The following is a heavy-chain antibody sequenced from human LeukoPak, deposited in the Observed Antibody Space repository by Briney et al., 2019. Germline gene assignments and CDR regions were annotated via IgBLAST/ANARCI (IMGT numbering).Heavy chain of an antibody. V-gene: IGHV1-18*04. CDR2: ISAYNGNT. D-gene: IGHD6-19*01. J-gene: IGHJ4*02. CDR3: ARATAVAVPWLDY. Sequence: GASVKVSCKASGYTFTGYYIHWVRQAPGQGLEWMGWISAYNGNTNYAQKLQGRVTMTTDTSTSTAYMELRSLRSDDTAVYYCARATAVAVPWLDYWGQGTLVTVSS. CDR1: GYTFTGYY.